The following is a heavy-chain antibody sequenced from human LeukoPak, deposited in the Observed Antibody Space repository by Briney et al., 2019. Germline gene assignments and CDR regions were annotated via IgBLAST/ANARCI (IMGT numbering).Heavy chain of an antibody. D-gene: IGHD3-10*01. J-gene: IGHJ4*02. CDR1: GFTLSNYP. CDR2: ISDRGGGT. CDR3: GKGVNDYNFGGGDY. V-gene: IGHV3-23*01. Sequence: GGSLRLSCAASGFTLSNYPVTWVRQAPGKRLEWVSDISDRGGGTFYVDSVKGRFTISRDTYKNTLYLQMNSLRADGTAGYYCGKGVNDYNFGGGDYGGQETLVTVSS.